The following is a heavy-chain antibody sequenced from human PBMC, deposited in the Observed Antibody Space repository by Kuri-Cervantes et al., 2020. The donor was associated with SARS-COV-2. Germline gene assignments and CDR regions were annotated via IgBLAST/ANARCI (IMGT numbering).Heavy chain of an antibody. CDR1: GFTFRSYS. J-gene: IGHJ6*02. CDR3: ARVDPRTDAYNHYYYGMDV. Sequence: GGSLRLSCAASGFTFRSYSMSWVRQTPGKGLEWVSYIRSSSSIIYYADSVKGRFTVSRDNVKNSLYLQMNSLRAEDTAVYFCARVDPRTDAYNHYYYGMDVWGQGTTVTVSS. D-gene: IGHD5-24*01. CDR2: IRSSSSII. V-gene: IGHV3-48*01.